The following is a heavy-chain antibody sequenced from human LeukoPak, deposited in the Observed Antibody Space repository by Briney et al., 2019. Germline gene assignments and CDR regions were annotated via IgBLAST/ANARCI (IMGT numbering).Heavy chain of an antibody. J-gene: IGHJ3*02. CDR2: IYYSGST. CDR3: ARVDIVGAFDI. Sequence: PSETLSLTCTVSGGSISSYYWSWIRQPPGKGLEWIGYIYYSGSTNYNPSLKSRVTISVDTSKNQFFLKLSSVTAADTAVYYCARVDIVGAFDIWGQGTMVTVSS. V-gene: IGHV4-59*01. CDR1: GGSISSYY. D-gene: IGHD2-15*01.